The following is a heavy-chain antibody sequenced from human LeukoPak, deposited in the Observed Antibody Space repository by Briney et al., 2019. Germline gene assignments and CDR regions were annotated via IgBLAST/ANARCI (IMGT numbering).Heavy chain of an antibody. D-gene: IGHD3-3*01. J-gene: IGHJ6*02. CDR1: GGSFSGYY. CDR3: ARADSYDFWSGYYPKTDYYYYGMDV. V-gene: IGHV4-34*01. Sequence: PSETLSLTCAVYGGSFSGYYWSWIRQPPGKGLEWIGEINHSGSTNYNPSLKSRVTISVDTSKNQFSLKLSSVTAADTAVYYCARADSYDFWSGYYPKTDYYYYGMDVWGQGTTVTVSS. CDR2: INHSGST.